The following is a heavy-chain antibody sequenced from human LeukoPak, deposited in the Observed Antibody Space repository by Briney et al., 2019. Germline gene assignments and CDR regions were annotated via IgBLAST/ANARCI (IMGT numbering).Heavy chain of an antibody. CDR2: ISSNGGST. J-gene: IGHJ4*02. CDR1: GFTFSSYA. CDR3: ARESNWGHFDY. Sequence: GGSLRLSCAASGFTFSSYAMHWVRQAPGKGLEYVSAISSNGGSTYYANSVKGRFTISRDNSKNTLYLQMGSLRAEAMAVYYCARESNWGHFDYWGQGTLVTVSS. V-gene: IGHV3-64*01. D-gene: IGHD7-27*01.